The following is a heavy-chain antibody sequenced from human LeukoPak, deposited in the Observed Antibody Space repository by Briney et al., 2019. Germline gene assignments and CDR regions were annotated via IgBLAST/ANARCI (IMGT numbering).Heavy chain of an antibody. V-gene: IGHV1-18*01. CDR2: ISAYNGNT. CDR3: ARHENYYDSSGYYDY. Sequence: GASVKVSCKASGYTFTSYGISWVRQAPGQGLEWMGWISAYNGNTNYAQKLQGRVTMTTDTSTSTAYMELRSLRSDDTAVYYCARHENYYDSSGYYDYWGQGTLDTVSS. J-gene: IGHJ4*02. CDR1: GYTFTSYG. D-gene: IGHD3-22*01.